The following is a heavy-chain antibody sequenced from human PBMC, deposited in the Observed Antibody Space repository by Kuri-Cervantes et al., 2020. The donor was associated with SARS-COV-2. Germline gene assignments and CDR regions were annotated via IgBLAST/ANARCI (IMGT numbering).Heavy chain of an antibody. CDR1: GFTFSSYG. J-gene: IGHJ4*02. D-gene: IGHD3-22*01. CDR3: ARRSYYYDSSGYYHYLAH. Sequence: GGSLRLSCAASGFTFSSYGMHWVRQAPGKGLEWVANIDQDGREQYYVESVKGRFTVSRDNAKSSLYLQMDSLRAEDTAVYYCARRSYYYDSSGYYHYLAHWGQGILVTVSS. CDR2: IDQDGREQ. V-gene: IGHV3-7*01.